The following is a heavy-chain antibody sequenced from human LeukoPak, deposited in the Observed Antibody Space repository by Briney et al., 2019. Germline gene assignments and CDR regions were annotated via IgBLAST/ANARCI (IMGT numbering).Heavy chain of an antibody. J-gene: IGHJ4*02. CDR1: GFTFSSYA. V-gene: IGHV3-30-3*01. CDR3: ASYHDYDYVWGSYRLGYYFDY. Sequence: GGSLRLSCAASGFTFSSYAMHWVRQAPGKGLEWVAVISYDGSNKYYADSVKGRFTISRDNSKNTLYLQMNSLRAEDTAVYYCASYHDYDYVWGSYRLGYYFDYWGQGTLVTVSS. CDR2: ISYDGSNK. D-gene: IGHD3-16*02.